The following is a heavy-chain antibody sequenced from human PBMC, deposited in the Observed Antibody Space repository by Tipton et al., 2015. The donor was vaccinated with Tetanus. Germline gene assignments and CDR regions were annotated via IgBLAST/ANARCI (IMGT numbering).Heavy chain of an antibody. D-gene: IGHD3-10*01. V-gene: IGHV5-51*01. CDR1: GYNFATFW. J-gene: IGHJ6*02. CDR2: IFPGASDV. Sequence: VQLVQSGAEMKKPGESLNISCKASGYNFATFWIGWVRQRPGKGLEWMGIIFPGASDVRYSPTFQGQVTMSVDKSTSTAYLQWRSLKASDSAMYYCARHSGGSEIGYYDDMDVWGQGTTVTVSS. CDR3: ARHSGGSEIGYYDDMDV.